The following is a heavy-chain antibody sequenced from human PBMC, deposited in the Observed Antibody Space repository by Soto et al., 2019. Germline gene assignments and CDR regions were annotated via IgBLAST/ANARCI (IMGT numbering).Heavy chain of an antibody. CDR1: GFTFSSYA. Sequence: PGGSLRLSCAASGFTFSSYAMSWVRQAPGKGLEWVSAISGSGGSTYYADSVKGRFTISRDNSKNTLYLQMNSLRAEDTAVYYCAKGRRGIVATSEYYYYYYMDVWGKGTTVTVSS. V-gene: IGHV3-23*01. CDR2: ISGSGGST. J-gene: IGHJ6*03. CDR3: AKGRRGIVATSEYYYYYYMDV. D-gene: IGHD5-12*01.